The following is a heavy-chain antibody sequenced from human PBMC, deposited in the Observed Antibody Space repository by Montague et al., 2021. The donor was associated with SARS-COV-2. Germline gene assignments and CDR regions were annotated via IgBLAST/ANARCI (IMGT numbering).Heavy chain of an antibody. V-gene: IGHV4-61*01. J-gene: IGHJ1*01. CDR2: ISYSGST. D-gene: IGHD3-22*01. CDR3: ARIGYGSVGYYYIYPD. Sequence: SETLSLTCTVSGASARSGNSYWNWIRQPPGKGLEWIGYISYSGSTNYSPSLKSRVTISVDTSKNQLSLKVISATAADTAVYYCARIGYGSVGYYYIYPDWGQGTLVTVSS. CDR1: GASARSGNSY.